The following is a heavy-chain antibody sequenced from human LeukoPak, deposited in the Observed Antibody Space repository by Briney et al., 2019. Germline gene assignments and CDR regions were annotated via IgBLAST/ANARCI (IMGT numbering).Heavy chain of an antibody. CDR3: ARDSDVPFDY. V-gene: IGHV3-23*01. Sequence: GGSLRLSCAASGFTFSSYAMSWVRQAPGKGLEWVSAISGSGGSTYYADSVKGRFTISRDNAKNSLYLQMNSLRAEDTAVYYCARDSDVPFDYWGQGTLVTVSS. D-gene: IGHD3-16*01. J-gene: IGHJ4*02. CDR1: GFTFSSYA. CDR2: ISGSGGST.